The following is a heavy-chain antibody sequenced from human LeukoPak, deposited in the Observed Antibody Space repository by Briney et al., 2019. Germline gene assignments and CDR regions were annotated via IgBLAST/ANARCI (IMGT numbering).Heavy chain of an antibody. CDR1: GYTFTSYG. J-gene: IGHJ4*02. Sequence: ASVKVSCKASGYTFTSYGISWVRQAPGQGLEWMGWISAYNGNTNYAQTLQGRVTMTTDTSTSTVYMELRSLRADDTAVYYCAREDCTNGVCYTPFDYWGQGTLVTVSS. CDR3: AREDCTNGVCYTPFDY. D-gene: IGHD2-8*01. V-gene: IGHV1-18*01. CDR2: ISAYNGNT.